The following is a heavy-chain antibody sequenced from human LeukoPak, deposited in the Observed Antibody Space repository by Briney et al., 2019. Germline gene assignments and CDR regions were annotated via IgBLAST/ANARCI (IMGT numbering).Heavy chain of an antibody. Sequence: SKTLSLTCAVSGYSISSGYYWGWIRQPPGKGLEWIGSIHHSGSTYYNPSLKSRVTISVDTSKNQFSLKLSSVTAADTAVYYCARGPPRFVSYWGQGTLVTVSS. D-gene: IGHD5-24*01. CDR1: GYSISSGYY. CDR3: ARGPPRFVSY. J-gene: IGHJ4*02. CDR2: IHHSGST. V-gene: IGHV4-38-2*01.